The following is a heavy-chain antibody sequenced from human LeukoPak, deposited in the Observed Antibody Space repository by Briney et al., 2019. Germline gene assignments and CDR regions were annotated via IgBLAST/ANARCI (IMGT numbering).Heavy chain of an antibody. D-gene: IGHD6-6*01. CDR1: GFTFNYYW. J-gene: IGHJ4*02. Sequence: GGSLRLSCAASGFTFNYYWLTWVRQAPGKGLEWVANIQQDGSEKYYVDSVKGRFIISRDNAKNSLYLQMNSLRAEDTAVYYCARGVIAARLTNTHWGQGTLVTVSS. CDR3: ARGVIAARLTNTH. V-gene: IGHV3-7*03. CDR2: IQQDGSEK.